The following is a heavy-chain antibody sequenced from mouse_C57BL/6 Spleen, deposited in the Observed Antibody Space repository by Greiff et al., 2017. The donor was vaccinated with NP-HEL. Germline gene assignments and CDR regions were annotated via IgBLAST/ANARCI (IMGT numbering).Heavy chain of an antibody. CDR1: GYTFTNYW. CDR2: MYPGGGYT. D-gene: IGHD2-1*01. CDR3: ARSSYGNLDY. V-gene: IGHV1-63*01. Sequence: QVQLQQSGAELVRPGTSVKMSCKASGYTFTNYWLGWAKPRPGHGLDGIGDMYPGGGYTNYNEKFKGKATLTADKSSSTAYMQFSSLTSEDSAIYYCARSSYGNLDYWGQGTTLTVSS. J-gene: IGHJ2*01.